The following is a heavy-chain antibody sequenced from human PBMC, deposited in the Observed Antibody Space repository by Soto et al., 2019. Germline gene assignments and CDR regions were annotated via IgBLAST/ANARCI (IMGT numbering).Heavy chain of an antibody. D-gene: IGHD3-22*01. CDR1: DGSFSGYY. Sequence: SETLSLTCAVYDGSFSGYYWSWIRQPPGKGLEWIGEIFHGGSTDYSPSLKSRVTISVDTSKKQFSLELRFVTAADTAVYYCARPHYDSNTFYSFFDYWGQGTLVTVSS. CDR2: IFHGGST. CDR3: ARPHYDSNTFYSFFDY. V-gene: IGHV4-34*12. J-gene: IGHJ4*02.